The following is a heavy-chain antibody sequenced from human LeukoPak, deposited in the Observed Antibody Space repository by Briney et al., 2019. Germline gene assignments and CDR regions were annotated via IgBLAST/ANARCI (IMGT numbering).Heavy chain of an antibody. CDR2: IGGGADTT. CDR1: GFTFNNYA. J-gene: IGHJ3*02. Sequence: GGSLRLSCAASGFTFNNYAMSWVRQAPGKGLEWVSAIGGGADTTYYADSVKGRFTISRDNSKNTLYLQMNSLRADDTALYYCAKDPSSPYPYDAFDTWGQGTMVTVSS. V-gene: IGHV3-23*01. CDR3: AKDPSSPYPYDAFDT. D-gene: IGHD2-2*01.